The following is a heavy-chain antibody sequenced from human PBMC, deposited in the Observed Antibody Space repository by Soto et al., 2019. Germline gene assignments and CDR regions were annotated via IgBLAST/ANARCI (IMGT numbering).Heavy chain of an antibody. CDR2: TYYRSRWYN. CDR1: GDSFSSNSAA. J-gene: IGHJ3*02. CDR3: ARPKSGYCSGGSCNAGVARAAFDI. V-gene: IGHV6-1*01. D-gene: IGHD2-15*01. Sequence: SQTLSLTCAISGDSFSSNSAAWNWIRQSQSRGLEWLGRTYYRSRWYNDYAVSVKSRITINPDTSKNQFSLHLNSVTPEDTAVYYCARPKSGYCSGGSCNAGVARAAFDIWGQGTMGTGS.